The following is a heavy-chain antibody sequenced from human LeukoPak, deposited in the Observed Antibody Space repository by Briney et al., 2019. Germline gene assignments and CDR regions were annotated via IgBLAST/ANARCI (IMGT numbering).Heavy chain of an antibody. CDR3: ARDISGNYFDS. D-gene: IGHD6-25*01. V-gene: IGHV3-43*01. J-gene: IGHJ4*02. CDR2: ISRDGSTP. CDR1: GFILHESL. Sequence: SGGSLRLSCVPSGFILHESLMHWVRQAPGKGLEWISLISRDGSTPYYADSVKGRFTISIDNSKNSLFLQMNSLTPEDTAVYYCARDISGNYFDSWGQGTLVTVSS.